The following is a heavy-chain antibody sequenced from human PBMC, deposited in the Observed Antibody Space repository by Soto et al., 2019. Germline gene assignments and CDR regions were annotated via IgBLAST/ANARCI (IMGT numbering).Heavy chain of an antibody. CDR2: SWSGGRGE. CDR1: GFTFSHYG. Sequence: PGGSLRLSCAASGFTFSHYGIHWVRQAPGKGLEWVGLSWSGGRGEDCADSVRGRFTISRDYSKTTVYLQMNSLRVEDTAVYYCAKDHATSSHFSLLDFRGQG. V-gene: IGHV3-33*06. D-gene: IGHD1-26*01. CDR3: AKDHATSSHFSLLDF. J-gene: IGHJ4*02.